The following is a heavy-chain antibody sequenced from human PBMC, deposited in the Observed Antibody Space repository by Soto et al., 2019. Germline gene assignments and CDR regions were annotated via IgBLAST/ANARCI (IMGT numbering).Heavy chain of an antibody. CDR1: GGSFSGHF. CDR3: ARTSLYDNSFSYYGVDV. D-gene: IGHD1-1*01. V-gene: IGHV4-34*01. CDR2: INHNGYT. J-gene: IGHJ6*02. Sequence: SETLSLTCAVYGGSFSGHFWNWIRLSPGKGLEWIGEINHNGYTNYNPSLKSRVTISVDTSKNQFSLKLSSVTAADTAGYYCARTSLYDNSFSYYGVDVWGQGTAVTVSS.